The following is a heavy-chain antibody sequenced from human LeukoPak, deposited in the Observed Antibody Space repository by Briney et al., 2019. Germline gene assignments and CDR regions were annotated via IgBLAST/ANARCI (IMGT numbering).Heavy chain of an antibody. J-gene: IGHJ4*02. Sequence: GGSLRRSCAASGFTFSNAWMNWVRQAPGKGLEWVGRIKSKTDGETTDYAAPVKGRFTISRDDSKNTLYLQMNSLKTEDTAVYYCTTDLIAVADDDYWGQGTLVTVSS. CDR3: TTDLIAVADDDY. CDR1: GFTFSNAW. CDR2: IKSKTDGETT. D-gene: IGHD6-19*01. V-gene: IGHV3-15*01.